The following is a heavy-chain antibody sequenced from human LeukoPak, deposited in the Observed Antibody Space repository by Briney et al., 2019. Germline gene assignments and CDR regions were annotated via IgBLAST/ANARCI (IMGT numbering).Heavy chain of an antibody. CDR2: IYYSGST. J-gene: IGHJ6*03. Sequence: SETLSLTCTVSGGSISSYYWSWIRQPPGKGLEWIGYIYYSGSTNYNPSLKSRVTISVDTSKNQFSLKLSSVTAADTAVYYCARNTPYYYMDVWGKGTTVTISS. CDR1: GGSISSYY. V-gene: IGHV4-59*01. CDR3: ARNTPYYYMDV.